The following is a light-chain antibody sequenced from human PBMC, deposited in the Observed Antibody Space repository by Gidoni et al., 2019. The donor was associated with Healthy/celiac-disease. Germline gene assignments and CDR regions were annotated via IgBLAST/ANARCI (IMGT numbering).Light chain of an antibody. CDR3: QQRSNWPPYT. CDR1: QSVSSY. J-gene: IGKJ2*01. CDR2: DAS. Sequence: EIVFTQSPATLSLSPGERATLSCRASQSVSSYLAWYQQKPGQAPRLLIYDASNRATGIPPRFSGSGSGTDCTLTISSLEPEDFAVYYCQQRSNWPPYTFGQGTKLEIK. V-gene: IGKV3-11*01.